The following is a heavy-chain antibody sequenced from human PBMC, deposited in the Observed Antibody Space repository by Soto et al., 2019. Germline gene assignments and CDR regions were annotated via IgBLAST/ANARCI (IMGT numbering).Heavy chain of an antibody. Sequence: QVQLQESGPGLVKPSGTLSLTCGVSSDSISSSNWWTWVRQPPGKGLEWIGEIYHTGSTNYNPSLKRRVTISVDKSKNQCSLKLSSVTAADTAVYYCARVVVATYSSTFDPWGQGTLVTVSS. D-gene: IGHD6-13*01. CDR1: SDSISSSNW. CDR3: ARVVVATYSSTFDP. V-gene: IGHV4-4*02. J-gene: IGHJ5*02. CDR2: IYHTGST.